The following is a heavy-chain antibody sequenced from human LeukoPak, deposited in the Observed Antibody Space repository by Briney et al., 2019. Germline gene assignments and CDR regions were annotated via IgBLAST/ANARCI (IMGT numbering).Heavy chain of an antibody. V-gene: IGHV1-2*02. D-gene: IGHD6-19*01. CDR3: ASQGAVAGTYYYYGMDV. J-gene: IGHJ6*02. CDR2: INPNSGGT. CDR1: GYTFTGYY. Sequence: ASVKVSCKASGYTFTGYYMHWVRQAPGQGLEWMGWINPNSGGTNYAQKFQGRVTMTRDTSISTAYMELSRLRSDDMAVYYCASQGAVAGTYYYYGMDVWGQGTTVTVSS.